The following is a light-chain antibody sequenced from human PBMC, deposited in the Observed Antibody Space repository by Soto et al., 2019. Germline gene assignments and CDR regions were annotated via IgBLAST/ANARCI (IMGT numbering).Light chain of an antibody. Sequence: EVVLTQSPATLSLSPGERATLSCRASQSVRNYLAWYQQKPGQAPRLLIYDASKRATGIPARFSGSGSGTDFALTISSLEPEDFAIYYCQQRTNWPPLFTFGHGTKVDIK. V-gene: IGKV3-11*01. CDR3: QQRTNWPPLFT. CDR2: DAS. CDR1: QSVRNY. J-gene: IGKJ3*01.